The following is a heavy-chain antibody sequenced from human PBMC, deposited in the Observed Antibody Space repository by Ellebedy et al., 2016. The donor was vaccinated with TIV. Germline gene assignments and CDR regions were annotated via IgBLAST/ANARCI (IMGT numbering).Heavy chain of an antibody. CDR2: ISGSGGST. CDR1: GFTFSSYA. J-gene: IGHJ5*02. Sequence: GESLKISCAASGFTFSSYAMSWVRQAPGKGLEWVSAISGSGGSTYYADSVKGRFTISRDNSKNTLYLQMNSLRAEDTAVYYCAKSPNTNVDTSMANTYNWFDPWGQGTLVTVSS. V-gene: IGHV3-23*01. CDR3: AKSPNTNVDTSMANTYNWFDP. D-gene: IGHD5-18*01.